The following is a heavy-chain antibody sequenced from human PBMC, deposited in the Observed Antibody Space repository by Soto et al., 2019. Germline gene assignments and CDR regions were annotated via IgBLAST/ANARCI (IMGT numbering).Heavy chain of an antibody. D-gene: IGHD6-19*01. Sequence: QPGGSLRLSCTASGFTFGDYAMSWFRQAPGKGLEWVGFIRSKAYGGTTEYAASVKGRFTISRDDSKSIAYLQMNSLKTEDTAVYYCAKVPLYSSTRYFDYWGQGTLVTVSS. J-gene: IGHJ4*02. CDR1: GFTFGDYA. CDR3: AKVPLYSSTRYFDY. V-gene: IGHV3-49*03. CDR2: IRSKAYGGTT.